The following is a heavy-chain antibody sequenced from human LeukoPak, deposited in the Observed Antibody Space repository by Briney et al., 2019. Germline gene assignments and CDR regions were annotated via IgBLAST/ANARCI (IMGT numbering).Heavy chain of an antibody. CDR3: ARDSGSYCYFDY. D-gene: IGHD1-26*01. Sequence: SETLSLTCTVSGGSISSYYWSWIRQPPGKGLEWIGYIYYSGSTNYNPSLKSRVTISVDTSKNQFSLKLSSVTAADTAVYYCARDSGSYCYFDYWGQGTLVTVSS. CDR2: IYYSGST. V-gene: IGHV4-59*01. CDR1: GGSISSYY. J-gene: IGHJ4*02.